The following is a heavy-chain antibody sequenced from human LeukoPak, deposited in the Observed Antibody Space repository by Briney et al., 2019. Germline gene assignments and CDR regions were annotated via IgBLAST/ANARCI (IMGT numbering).Heavy chain of an antibody. CDR3: AKYRSETIILY. J-gene: IGHJ4*02. CDR1: GFTFSSYA. CDR2: ISGSGGST. V-gene: IGHV3-23*01. Sequence: GGSLRLSCAASGFTFSSYAMSWVRPAPGKGLEWVSAISGSGGSTYYADSVKGRFTISRDNPKNTLYLQMNSLRAEDTAVYYCAKYRSETIILYWGEGTLVTVSS. D-gene: IGHD3-9*01.